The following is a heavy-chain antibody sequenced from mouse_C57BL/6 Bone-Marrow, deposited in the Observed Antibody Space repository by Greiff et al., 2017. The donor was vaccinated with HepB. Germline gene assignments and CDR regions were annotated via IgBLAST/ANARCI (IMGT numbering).Heavy chain of an antibody. V-gene: IGHV1-69*01. CDR2: IDPSDSYT. CDR3: ARPVVGGDFDY. CDR1: GYTFTSYW. J-gene: IGHJ2*01. Sequence: QVQLQQPGAELVMPGASVKLSCKASGYTFTSYWMHWVKQRPGQGLEWIGEIDPSDSYTNYNQKFKGKSTLTVDKSSSTAYMQLSSLTSEDSAVYYWARPVVGGDFDYWGQGTTLTVSS. D-gene: IGHD1-1*01.